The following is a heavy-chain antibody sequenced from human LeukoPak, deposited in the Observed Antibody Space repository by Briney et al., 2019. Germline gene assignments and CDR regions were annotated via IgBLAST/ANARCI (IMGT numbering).Heavy chain of an antibody. V-gene: IGHV3-48*03. Sequence: GGSLRLSCAASGFTLRSYEMNWVRQAPGKGLEWIAYISSSGTNTYYADSVKGRFTISRDNARNSLYLQMNSLRAEDTAVYYCARDPDKAILSRGYDYGIDVWGQGTTVTVSS. J-gene: IGHJ6*02. CDR2: ISSSGTNT. CDR1: GFTLRSYE. CDR3: ARDPDKAILSRGYDYGIDV. D-gene: IGHD2/OR15-2a*01.